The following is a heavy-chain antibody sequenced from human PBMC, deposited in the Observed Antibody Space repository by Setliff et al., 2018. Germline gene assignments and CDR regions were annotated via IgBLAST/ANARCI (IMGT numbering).Heavy chain of an antibody. CDR1: GGSISSGGYY. CDR3: AKNGFGVVALGVNNWFDP. V-gene: IGHV4-31*03. Sequence: SETLSLTCTVSGGSISSGGYYWSWIRQHPGKGLEWIGYIYYSGGTYYNPSLKSRVTVSVDTSKNQFSLKLSSVTAADTAVYYCAKNGFGVVALGVNNWFDPWGQGTLVTVS. D-gene: IGHD3-10*01. CDR2: IYYSGGT. J-gene: IGHJ5*02.